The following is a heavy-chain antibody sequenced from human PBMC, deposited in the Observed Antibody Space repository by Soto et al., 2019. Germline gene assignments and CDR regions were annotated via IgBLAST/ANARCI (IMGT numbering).Heavy chain of an antibody. CDR3: ARGRATTLTEVTSYGMDV. D-gene: IGHD2-15*01. CDR2: IIPIFGTA. J-gene: IGHJ6*02. CDR1: GGTFSSYS. V-gene: IGHV1-69*01. Sequence: QVQLVQSGAEVKKPGSSVKVSCQASGGTFSSYSITWVRQAPGQGLEWMVGIIPIFGTAKYAQNFQGRVSITADESTRTAYMELSSLRSDDTAVYYCARGRATTLTEVTSYGMDVWGQGTTVTVSS.